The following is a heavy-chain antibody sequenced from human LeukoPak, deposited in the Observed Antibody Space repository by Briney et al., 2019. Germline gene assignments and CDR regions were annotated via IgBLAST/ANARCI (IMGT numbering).Heavy chain of an antibody. D-gene: IGHD1/OR15-1a*01. CDR2: ISGTSSTI. J-gene: IGHJ4*02. V-gene: IGHV3-11*04. CDR3: ARDPNRQGIDF. Sequence: GGSLRLSCAASGFTFSDHYMTWIRQAPGKGLEWVSYISGTSSTIYYADSVKDRFTISRDNTKKSLYLQMNSPRAEDTAVYYCARDPNRQGIDFWGQGTLVTVSS. CDR1: GFTFSDHY.